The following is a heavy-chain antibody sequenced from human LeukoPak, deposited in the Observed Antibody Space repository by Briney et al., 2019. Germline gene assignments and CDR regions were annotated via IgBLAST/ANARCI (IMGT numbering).Heavy chain of an antibody. D-gene: IGHD1-26*01. CDR2: IYPGDSDT. Sequence: GESLKISCKGSGYSFNNNWIVWVRQKPGEGLEWMGSIYPGDSDTRSSSSLPDHVTISVVKSLSTTYLQWSSLKASDSAMYYCARRSSGTYPGDYFDYWGQGALVTVSS. CDR3: ARRSSGTYPGDYFDY. CDR1: GYSFNNNW. J-gene: IGHJ4*02. V-gene: IGHV5-51*01.